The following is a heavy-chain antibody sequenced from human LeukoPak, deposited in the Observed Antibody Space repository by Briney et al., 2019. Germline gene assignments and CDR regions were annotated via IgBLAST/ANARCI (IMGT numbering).Heavy chain of an antibody. V-gene: IGHV3-33*06. CDR1: GFTFSGYG. D-gene: IGHD5-18*01. CDR3: AKDWGYTTMVSYYFDY. CDR2: VWYDGNNK. J-gene: IGHJ4*02. Sequence: GGSLRLSCAASGFTFSGYGMHWVRQAPDKGLEWVAVVWYDGNNKYYADSVKGRFTISRDNSKNTLYLQMNSLRAEDTAVYYCAKDWGYTTMVSYYFDYWGQGALVTVSS.